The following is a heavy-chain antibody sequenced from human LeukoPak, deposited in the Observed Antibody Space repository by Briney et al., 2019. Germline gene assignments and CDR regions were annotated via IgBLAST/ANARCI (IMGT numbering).Heavy chain of an antibody. Sequence: GGSLRLSCAASGITLTTNGMHWVRQAPGKGLEWVAFIQNDGSNKFYADSVKGRFTISKDTSINTLYLQMNSLGAEDTAVYYCARAKSSGWYEPGDYWGQGTLVTVSS. J-gene: IGHJ4*02. V-gene: IGHV3-30*02. CDR3: ARAKSSGWYEPGDY. CDR2: IQNDGSNK. CDR1: GITLTTNG. D-gene: IGHD6-19*01.